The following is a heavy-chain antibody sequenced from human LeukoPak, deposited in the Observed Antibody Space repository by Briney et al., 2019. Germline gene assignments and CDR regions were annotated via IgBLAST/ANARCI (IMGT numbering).Heavy chain of an antibody. CDR3: AGDESYRADAYQSY. J-gene: IGHJ4*02. CDR1: GYTFTDYY. Sequence: ASVKVSCKASGYTFTDYYIHGVRQAPGQGLEWMGWINPNSGATNYAQKFQGRVTMARATSISAAYMELSRLTSADTAVYFCAGDESYRADAYQSYWGQGTRVIVSS. D-gene: IGHD3-16*01. CDR2: INPNSGAT. V-gene: IGHV1-2*02.